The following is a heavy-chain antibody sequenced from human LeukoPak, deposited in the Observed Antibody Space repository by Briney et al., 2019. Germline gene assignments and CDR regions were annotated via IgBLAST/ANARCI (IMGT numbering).Heavy chain of an antibody. D-gene: IGHD4-17*01. CDR1: GFTFSSYG. Sequence: GGSLRLSCAASGFTFSSYGMSWVRQAPGKGLEWVSAISGSGGSTYYADSVKGRLTISRDNSKNTLFLQMGSLRAEDMAVYYCARVGDIDAFDIWGQGTMVTVSS. CDR3: ARVGDIDAFDI. CDR2: ISGSGGST. J-gene: IGHJ3*02. V-gene: IGHV3-23*01.